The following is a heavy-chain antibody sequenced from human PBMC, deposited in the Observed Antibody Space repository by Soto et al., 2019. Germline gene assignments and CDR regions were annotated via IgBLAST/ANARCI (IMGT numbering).Heavy chain of an antibody. D-gene: IGHD3-10*01. V-gene: IGHV1-46*03. CDR1: GYMFTDYY. Sequence: QAQLVQSAAEVKKPGASVKVSCRASGYMFTDYYIHWVRQAPGQGLQWIGLANPYDNRTRYPQNFQGRVTMTSDTSTRTSFMELTSLTSEDAAVYYCGRAARGVVGLLEVWGQGTLISVSS. J-gene: IGHJ4*02. CDR3: GRAARGVVGLLEV. CDR2: ANPYDNRT.